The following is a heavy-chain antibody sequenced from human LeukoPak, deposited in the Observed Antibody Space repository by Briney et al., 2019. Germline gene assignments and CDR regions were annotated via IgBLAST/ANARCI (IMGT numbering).Heavy chain of an antibody. CDR2: IYYSGST. V-gene: IGHV4-31*03. D-gene: IGHD2-15*01. J-gene: IGHJ4*02. CDR3: ARERGRDCSGGSCRWYYFDY. CDR1: GGSISSGGYY. Sequence: PSETLSLTCTVSGGSISSGGYYCSWIRQHPGKGLEWIGYIYYSGSTYYNPSLKSRVTISVDTSKNQFSLKLSSVTAADTAVYYCARERGRDCSGGSCRWYYFDYWGQGTLVTVSS.